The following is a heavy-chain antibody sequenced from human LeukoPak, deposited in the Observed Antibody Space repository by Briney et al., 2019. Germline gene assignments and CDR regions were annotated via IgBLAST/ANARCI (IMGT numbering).Heavy chain of an antibody. J-gene: IGHJ4*02. CDR2: INPNSGNT. CDR1: GYTFTGYY. D-gene: IGHD2-15*01. V-gene: IGHV1-8*02. Sequence: ASVKVSCKASGYTFTGYYMHWVRQAPGQGLEWMGWINPNSGNTGYAQKFQGRVTMTRNTSISTAYMELSSLRSEDTAVYYCARARGLYCSGGSCYEPFDYWGQGTLVTVSS. CDR3: ARARGLYCSGGSCYEPFDY.